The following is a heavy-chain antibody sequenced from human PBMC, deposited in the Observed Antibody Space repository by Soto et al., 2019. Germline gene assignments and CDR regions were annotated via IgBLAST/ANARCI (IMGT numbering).Heavy chain of an antibody. J-gene: IGHJ4*02. D-gene: IGHD3-22*01. V-gene: IGHV1-2*02. CDR3: ARGGTFAYDTSGYSVY. CDR2: INPKSGGT. Sequence: QVHLVQSWAEVKKPGASVKVSCKTSGYTFSAYYMHWVRQAPGQGLERMGWINPKSGGTLYAQKFQGRVTMTRDTSISTAYMELSRLRSDDTAVYYCARGGTFAYDTSGYSVYWGQGTLVTVSS. CDR1: GYTFSAYY.